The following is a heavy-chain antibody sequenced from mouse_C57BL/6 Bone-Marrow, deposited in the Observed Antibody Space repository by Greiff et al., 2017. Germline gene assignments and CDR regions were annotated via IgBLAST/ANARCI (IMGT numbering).Heavy chain of an antibody. J-gene: IGHJ1*03. V-gene: IGHV1-69*01. CDR2: IDTSDSYT. Sequence: VQLQQPGAELVMPGASVKLSCKASGYTFTSYWMHWVKQRPGQGLEWIGEIDTSDSYTNSTQKFKGKSTLPVDKSSSTASMQLSSLTSEDAAVYYCARWGSYIWYFDVWGTGTTVTVSS. CDR3: ARWGSYIWYFDV. CDR1: GYTFTSYW. D-gene: IGHD1-3*01.